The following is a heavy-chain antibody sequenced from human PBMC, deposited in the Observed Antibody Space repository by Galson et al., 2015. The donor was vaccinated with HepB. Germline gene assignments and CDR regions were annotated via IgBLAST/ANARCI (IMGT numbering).Heavy chain of an antibody. CDR2: IWYDGSNK. V-gene: IGHV3-33*08. J-gene: IGHJ6*02. D-gene: IGHD3-10*01. CDR3: ARDQGPGELFRNYYGMDV. CDR1: GFTFSSYG. Sequence: SLRLSCAASGFTFSSYGMHWVRQAPGKGLEWVAVIWYDGSNKYYADSVKGRFTISRDNSKNTLYLQMNSLRAEDTAVYYCARDQGPGELFRNYYGMDVWGQGTTVTVSS.